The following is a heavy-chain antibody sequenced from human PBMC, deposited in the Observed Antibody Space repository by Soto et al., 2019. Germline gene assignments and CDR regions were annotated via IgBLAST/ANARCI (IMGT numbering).Heavy chain of an antibody. Sequence: EVQLVESGGGLVKPGGSLRLSCAASGFTFSTYNMNWVRQAPGRGLEWVSSISTSRAFIHYADSVKGRFTISRDNAKSSLYLQMNSLRAEDTAVYYCARKHVDYYYMDVWGKGTTVTVSS. CDR2: ISTSRAFI. V-gene: IGHV3-21*01. CDR1: GFTFSTYN. J-gene: IGHJ6*03. CDR3: ARKHVDYYYMDV.